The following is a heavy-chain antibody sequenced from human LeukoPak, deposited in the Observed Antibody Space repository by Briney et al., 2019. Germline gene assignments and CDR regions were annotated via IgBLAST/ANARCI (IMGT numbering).Heavy chain of an antibody. D-gene: IGHD1-26*01. J-gene: IGHJ2*01. CDR3: AREALGVGATAPWYFDL. CDR1: GGSIGSYY. CDR2: IYYSGST. V-gene: IGHV4-59*01. Sequence: SSETLSLTCTVSGGSIGSYYWSWIRQPPGKGLEWIGYIYYSGSTNYNPSLKSRVTISVDTSKNQFSLKLSSVTAADTAVYYCAREALGVGATAPWYFDLWGRGTLVTVSS.